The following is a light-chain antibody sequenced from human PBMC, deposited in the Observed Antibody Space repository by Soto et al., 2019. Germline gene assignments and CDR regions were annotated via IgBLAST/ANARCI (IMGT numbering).Light chain of an antibody. V-gene: IGKV3-20*01. CDR3: QQYGSSPAT. CDR1: QRVSSSY. CDR2: GAS. Sequence: EIVLTQSQGTLSLSPGERATLSCRARQRVSSSYLAGYQQKPGQAPRLLIYGASSRAIGIPDRFSGSGSGTDFTLTISRLEPEDVAVYYCQQYGSSPATFGPGTKVDI. J-gene: IGKJ1*01.